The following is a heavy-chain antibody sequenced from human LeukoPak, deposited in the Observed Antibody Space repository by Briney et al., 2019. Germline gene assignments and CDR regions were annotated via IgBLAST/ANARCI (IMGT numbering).Heavy chain of an antibody. CDR1: GFTFSDYY. J-gene: IGHJ2*01. V-gene: IGHV3-11*01. CDR3: ARSPYDILTPFKLKWYFDL. D-gene: IGHD3-9*01. Sequence: PGGSLRLSCAASGFTFSDYYMSWIRQAPGKGLEWVSYISSSGSTIYYADSVKGRFTISRDNAKNSLYLQMNSLRAEDTAVYYCARSPYDILTPFKLKWYFDLWGRGTLVTVSS. CDR2: ISSSGSTI.